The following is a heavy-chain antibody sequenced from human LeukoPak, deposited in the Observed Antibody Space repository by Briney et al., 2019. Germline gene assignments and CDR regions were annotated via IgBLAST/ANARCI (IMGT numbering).Heavy chain of an antibody. CDR2: MNPNSGTT. J-gene: IGHJ3*02. CDR1: GYTFSNYD. Sequence: ASVKVSCKASGYTFSNYDISWVRQAAGQGLEWMGWMNPNSGTTGYAQKFQGRVTMTRNTSIRTAYVELSSLRSEDTAVSYCARGRGYPPAFDMWGQGTLVTVSS. V-gene: IGHV1-8*02. CDR3: ARGRGYPPAFDM. D-gene: IGHD6-25*01.